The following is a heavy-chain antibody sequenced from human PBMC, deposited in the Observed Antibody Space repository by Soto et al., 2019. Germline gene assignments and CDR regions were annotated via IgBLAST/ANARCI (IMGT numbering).Heavy chain of an antibody. CDR3: ATAAVAFGAFDL. Sequence: QIQLQQSGPGLVKPSQTLSLTCVISGDSVSTNSATWNWIRQSPSRGLEWLGRTYLRTKWYNEYAVSVKSRIANRPYTSKNLFSPQQSSVSPEDPEVYFCATAAVAFGAFDLWGQGTVVTTCS. J-gene: IGHJ3*01. V-gene: IGHV6-1*01. D-gene: IGHD3-10*01. CDR2: TYLRTKWYN. CDR1: GDSVSTNSAT.